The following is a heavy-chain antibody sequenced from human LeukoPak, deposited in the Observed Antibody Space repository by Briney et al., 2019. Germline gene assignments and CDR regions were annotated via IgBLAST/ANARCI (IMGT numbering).Heavy chain of an antibody. CDR1: GFTFSSYA. V-gene: IGHV3-30*02. Sequence: GGSLRLSCAASGFTFSSYAMHWVRQAPGKGLEGVAFIRYDGNNKYYADSVKGRFTISRDNSKNTLYLQMNSLRTEDTAVYYCAKETDSSGPFDYWGQGTLVTVSS. CDR3: AKETDSSGPFDY. CDR2: IRYDGNNK. J-gene: IGHJ4*02. D-gene: IGHD3-22*01.